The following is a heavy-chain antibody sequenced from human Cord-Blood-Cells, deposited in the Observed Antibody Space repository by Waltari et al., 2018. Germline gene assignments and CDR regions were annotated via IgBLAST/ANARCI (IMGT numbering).Heavy chain of an antibody. CDR2: ISAYNGNT. J-gene: IGHJ3*02. V-gene: IGHV1-18*01. CDR3: ARPKYYDFWSDYYDACDI. D-gene: IGHD3-3*01. Sequence: QVQLVQSGAEVKKPGASVKVSCKASGYTFTSYGISWVRQPPGQGLEWMGWISAYNGNTNYAQKLQGRVTMNTDTSTSRVYMKLRGRGSGDAVVYYCARPKYYDFWSDYYDACDIWGQGTMVTVSS. CDR1: GYTFTSYG.